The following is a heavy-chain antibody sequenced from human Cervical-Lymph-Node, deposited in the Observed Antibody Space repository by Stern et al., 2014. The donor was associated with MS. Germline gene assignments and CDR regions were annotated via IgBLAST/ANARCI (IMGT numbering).Heavy chain of an antibody. D-gene: IGHD5-12*01. V-gene: IGHV3-9*01. J-gene: IGHJ4*02. CDR3: AKSRGVATLDY. CDR2: ISWYSGSI. CDR1: GFTFDDYA. Sequence: EVQLVESGGGLVQPGRSLRISCAASGFTFDDYAMHWVRQAPGKGLEWVSGISWYSGSISNADSVKGRFTISRDNAKNSLYLQMNSLRAEDTALYYCAKSRGVATLDYWGQGTLVTVSS.